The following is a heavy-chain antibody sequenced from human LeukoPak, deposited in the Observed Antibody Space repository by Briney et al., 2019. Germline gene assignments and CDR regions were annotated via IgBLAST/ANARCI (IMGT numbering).Heavy chain of an antibody. CDR3: ARLSGVVVNI. J-gene: IGHJ4*02. V-gene: IGHV4-39*07. Sequence: SETLSLTCTVSGGSISSSSYYWGWIRQPPGKGLEWIGSIYYSGSTYYNPSLKSRVTISVDTSKNQFSLKLSSVTAADTAVYYCARLSGVVVNIWGQGTLVTVSS. D-gene: IGHD3-22*01. CDR1: GGSISSSSYY. CDR2: IYYSGST.